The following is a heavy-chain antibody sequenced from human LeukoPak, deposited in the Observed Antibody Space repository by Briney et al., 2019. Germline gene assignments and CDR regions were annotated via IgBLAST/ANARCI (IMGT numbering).Heavy chain of an antibody. CDR3: AKDTAAAGTGDAFDI. J-gene: IGHJ3*02. CDR2: ISWNSGSI. D-gene: IGHD6-13*01. Sequence: GGSLRLSCAASGFTFSDYSMNWVRQAPGKGLEWVSGISWNSGSIGYADSVKGRFTISRDNAKNSLYLQMNSLRAEDTALYCCAKDTAAAGTGDAFDIWGQGTMVTVSS. V-gene: IGHV3-9*01. CDR1: GFTFSDYS.